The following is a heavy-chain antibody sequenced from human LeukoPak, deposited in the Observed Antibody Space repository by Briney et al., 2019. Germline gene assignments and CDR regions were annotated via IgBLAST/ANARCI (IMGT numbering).Heavy chain of an antibody. Sequence: SETLSLTCTVSGYSISSGYYWGWIRQPPGKGLEWIGSVYHSGSTYYNPSLKSRVTISVDTSKNQFSLKLSSVTAADTAVYYCARAARDYGGGYYYYYYMDVWGKGTTVTISS. V-gene: IGHV4-38-2*02. J-gene: IGHJ6*03. D-gene: IGHD4-23*01. CDR1: GYSISSGYY. CDR3: ARAARDYGGGYYYYYYMDV. CDR2: VYHSGST.